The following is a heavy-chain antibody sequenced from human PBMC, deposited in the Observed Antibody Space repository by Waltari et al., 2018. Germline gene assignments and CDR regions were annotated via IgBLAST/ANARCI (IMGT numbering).Heavy chain of an antibody. CDR1: GGSFSGYY. D-gene: IGHD1-26*01. V-gene: IGHV4-34*01. CDR2: INYSGST. J-gene: IGHJ4*02. CDR3: AGTPVGVTFLYFDY. Sequence: VQLQQWGAGLLKPSETLSLTCAVYGGSFSGYYWSWIRQSPGKGLEWIGEINYSGSTNYNPSLKSRVTISIDTSKTQFSLELTSVTGADTAVYYCAGTPVGVTFLYFDYWGQGTLVTVSS.